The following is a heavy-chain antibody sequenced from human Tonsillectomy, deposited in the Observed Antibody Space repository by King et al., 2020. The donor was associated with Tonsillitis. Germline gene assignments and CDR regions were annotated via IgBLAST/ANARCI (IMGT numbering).Heavy chain of an antibody. CDR3: ARINLLMWVAFDI. V-gene: IGHV4-30-4*01. J-gene: IGHJ3*02. CDR2: IHHSGST. Sequence: QLQESGPGLVKPSQTLSLTCTVSDGSISSDDDYWSWIRQPPGKGLGGIGYIHHSGSTYFNPSLKSRVAMSVDTSKNQLSLKVTSVTAADTAVYYCARINLLMWVAFDIWGQGTMVTVSS. CDR1: DGSISSDDDY. D-gene: IGHD2-15*01.